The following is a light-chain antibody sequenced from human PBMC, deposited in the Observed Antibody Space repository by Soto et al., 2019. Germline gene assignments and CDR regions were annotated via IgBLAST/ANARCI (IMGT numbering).Light chain of an antibody. CDR3: QQYNNWPPTA. CDR2: GAS. J-gene: IGKJ1*01. Sequence: EIVMTQSPATLSVSPGERATLSCRASQSVSSNLAWYQQKPGQAPRLLIYGASTRATGIPARFSGSGSGTEFTLTISSPQSEDFAVYYCQQYNNWPPTAFGQGTKV. V-gene: IGKV3-15*01. CDR1: QSVSSN.